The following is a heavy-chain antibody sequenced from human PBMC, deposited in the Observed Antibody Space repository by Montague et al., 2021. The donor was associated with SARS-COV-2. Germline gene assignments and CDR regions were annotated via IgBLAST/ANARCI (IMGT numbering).Heavy chain of an antibody. D-gene: IGHD7-27*01. CDR2: TFCRSEWNY. J-gene: IGHJ6*02. CDR3: ARGRHLGRGMDV. V-gene: IGHV6-1*01. CDR1: GDSVSRNDIA. Sequence: CAISGDSVSRNDIAWNWFRQSPSRGLEWLGRTFCRSEWNYHYADSVKSRITIDPDTSKNQVSLQLRSVTPEDTAVYFCARGRHLGRGMDVWGQGTTVTVSS.